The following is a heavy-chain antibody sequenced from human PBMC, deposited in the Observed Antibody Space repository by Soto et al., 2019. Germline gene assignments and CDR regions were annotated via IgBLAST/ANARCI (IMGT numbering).Heavy chain of an antibody. V-gene: IGHV4-59*01. CDR3: ASNTYTYGDSNF. D-gene: IGHD4-17*01. Sequence: SETLSLTCTVSGGSISSYYWSWIRQPPGKGLEWIGYIYYSGSTNYNPSLKSRVTISVDTSKNQFSLKLSSVTAADTAVCYCASNTYTYGDSNFWGQGTTVTVSS. CDR2: IYYSGST. J-gene: IGHJ6*02. CDR1: GGSISSYY.